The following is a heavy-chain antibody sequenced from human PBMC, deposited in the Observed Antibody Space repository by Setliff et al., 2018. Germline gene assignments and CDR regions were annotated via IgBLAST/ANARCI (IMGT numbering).Heavy chain of an antibody. D-gene: IGHD3-10*01. CDR1: GYTFTSYG. J-gene: IGHJ4*02. V-gene: IGHV1-18*01. CDR2: ISAYNGST. CDR3: ARVHTYYYGSGSYGGRYYFDY. Sequence: ASVKVSCKASGYTFTSYGISWVRQAPGQGLEWMGWISAYNGSTNYAQKLQGRVTMTTDTSTSTAYMELRSLRSDDTAVYYCARVHTYYYGSGSYGGRYYFDYWGQGTLVTVSS.